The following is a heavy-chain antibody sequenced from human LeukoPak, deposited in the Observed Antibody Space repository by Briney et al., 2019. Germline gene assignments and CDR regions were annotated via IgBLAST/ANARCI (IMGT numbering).Heavy chain of an antibody. J-gene: IGHJ4*02. V-gene: IGHV3-30*02. D-gene: IGHD2-15*01. CDR3: AKDGSWAFDY. CDR2: IGHDGSKK. Sequence: GGSLRLSCAASGFTFSNYGMHWVRQAPGKGLEWVAFIGHDGSKKFYADSVKGRFTISRDNSKNTLYLQMNSLRAEDTAVYDCAKDGSWAFDYWGQGTLVTVSS. CDR1: GFTFSNYG.